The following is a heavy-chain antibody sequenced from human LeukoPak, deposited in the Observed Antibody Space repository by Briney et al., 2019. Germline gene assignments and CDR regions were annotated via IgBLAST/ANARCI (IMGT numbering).Heavy chain of an antibody. J-gene: IGHJ5*02. Sequence: ASVKVSCKASGYTFTGYCMHWVRQAPGQGLEWMGWINPNSGGINYAQKFQGRVTMTRDTSISTAYMELSRLRSDDTAVYYCARGYIVVVPAAVHNWFDPWGQGTLVTVSS. CDR1: GYTFTGYC. CDR2: INPNSGGI. V-gene: IGHV1-2*02. CDR3: ARGYIVVVPAAVHNWFDP. D-gene: IGHD2-2*01.